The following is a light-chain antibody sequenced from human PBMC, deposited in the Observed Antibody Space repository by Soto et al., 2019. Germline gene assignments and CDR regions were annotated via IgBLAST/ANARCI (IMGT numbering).Light chain of an antibody. CDR3: SSYGGSNIVL. CDR2: EVT. Sequence: QSALTQPASASGSPGQSVTISCTGTSSDVGGYNYVSWYQQHPGKAPKLMIYEVTKRPSGVPDRFSGFRSGNTASLTVSGLQAEDEADYYCSSYGGSNIVLFGGGTKLTVL. J-gene: IGLJ2*01. V-gene: IGLV2-8*01. CDR1: SSDVGGYNY.